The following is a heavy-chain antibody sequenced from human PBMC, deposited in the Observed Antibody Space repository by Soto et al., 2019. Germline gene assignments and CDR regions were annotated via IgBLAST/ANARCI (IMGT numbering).Heavy chain of an antibody. J-gene: IGHJ6*02. D-gene: IGHD2-15*01. CDR2: IIPIIGII. CDR1: GGTFSTYT. Sequence: SVKVSCKACGGTFSTYTITWVRQAPGQGLEWMGRIIPIIGIINYAQKFQGRVTMTRDTSTSTVYMELSSLRSEDTAVYYCARNIVVVGSPGTYYYGMDVWGQGTTVTVSS. V-gene: IGHV1-69*02. CDR3: ARNIVVVGSPGTYYYGMDV.